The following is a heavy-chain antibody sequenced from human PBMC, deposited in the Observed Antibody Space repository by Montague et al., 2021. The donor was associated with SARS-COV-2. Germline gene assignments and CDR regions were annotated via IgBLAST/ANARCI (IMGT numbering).Heavy chain of an antibody. V-gene: IGHV4-59*08. CDR3: ARQGGSNYGWFDP. Sequence: SETLSLACTVSGASINSRYWSWIRQPPGKGLEWIGYYYSGSTKYNPSLKSRVTISVDTSKNQFSVEVTPVTAADTAVYYCARQGGSNYGWFDPWGQGTLVTVSS. J-gene: IGHJ5*02. D-gene: IGHD1-26*01. CDR2: YYSGST. CDR1: GASINSRY.